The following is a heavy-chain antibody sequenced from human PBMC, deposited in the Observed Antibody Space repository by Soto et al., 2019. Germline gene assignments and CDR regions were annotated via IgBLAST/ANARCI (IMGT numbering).Heavy chain of an antibody. J-gene: IGHJ3*02. Sequence: GESLKISCKGSGYSFNTYWIGWVRQMPGIGLEWMGILYPGNSDTRLSPSFQGQVTISADKSISTAYLQWSSLRASDTAIYYCAQSNNAYCGGDCYSGAFHIWGQGTMVTVSS. CDR3: AQSNNAYCGGDCYSGAFHI. CDR1: GYSFNTYW. CDR2: LYPGNSDT. D-gene: IGHD2-21*02. V-gene: IGHV5-51*01.